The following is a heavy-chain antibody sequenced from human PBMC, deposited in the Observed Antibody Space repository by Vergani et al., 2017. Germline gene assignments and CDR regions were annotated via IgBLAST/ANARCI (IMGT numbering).Heavy chain of an antibody. Sequence: QVQLQESGPGLVKPSQTLSLTCTVSGGSISSGAYYWSWIRQHPGKGLEWIGYIYYSGSTYYNPSLKSRVTISVDTSKNQFSLKLSSVTAADTAVYYCARGNYDFWSGFPWWFDPWGQGTLVTVTS. CDR2: IYYSGST. J-gene: IGHJ5*02. CDR3: ARGNYDFWSGFPWWFDP. V-gene: IGHV4-31*03. CDR1: GGSISSGAYY. D-gene: IGHD3-3*01.